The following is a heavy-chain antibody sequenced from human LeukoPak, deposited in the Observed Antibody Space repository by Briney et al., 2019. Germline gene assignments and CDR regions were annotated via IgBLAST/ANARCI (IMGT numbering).Heavy chain of an antibody. CDR2: IRSKIYGGTP. CDR1: GFTFFNAW. CDR3: TRDQTPYY. V-gene: IGHV3-49*04. Sequence: GGSLRLSCAASGFTFFNAWMTWVRQAPGKGLEWVGFIRSKIYGGTPEYAASVKGRFTISRDDSKGVAYLQMNSLKTEDTAVYYCTRDQTPYYWGQGTLATVSS. J-gene: IGHJ4*02.